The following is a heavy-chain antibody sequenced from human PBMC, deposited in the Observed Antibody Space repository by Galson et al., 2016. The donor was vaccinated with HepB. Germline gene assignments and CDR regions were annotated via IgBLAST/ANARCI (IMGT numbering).Heavy chain of an antibody. D-gene: IGHD3-9*01. V-gene: IGHV4-61*08. CDR3: ARETEFRRITIVGDAFDI. CDR1: GVSVDSGDYY. CDR2: IYYSGTI. Sequence: SETLSLTCSVSGVSVDSGDYYWIWIRQSPGKGLEWIGYIYYSGTINYNPSLKSRVSISLDTSKNQFSPNLSSVTAADTAVYYCARETEFRRITIVGDAFDIWGQGKTVIVSS. J-gene: IGHJ3*02.